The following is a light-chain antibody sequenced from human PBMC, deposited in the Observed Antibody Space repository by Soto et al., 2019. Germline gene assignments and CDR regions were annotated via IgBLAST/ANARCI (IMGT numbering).Light chain of an antibody. J-gene: IGLJ2*01. CDR2: DNN. CDR1: SSNIANNY. Sequence: QSVLTQPPSVSAAPGQKVTISCSGSSSNIANNYVSWYQQLPGTAPKLLLYDNNKRPSGIPARFSGSKSGTSATLGITGLQTGDEADYYCGTWDSLLSAGVFGGGTKLTVL. CDR3: GTWDSLLSAGV. V-gene: IGLV1-51*01.